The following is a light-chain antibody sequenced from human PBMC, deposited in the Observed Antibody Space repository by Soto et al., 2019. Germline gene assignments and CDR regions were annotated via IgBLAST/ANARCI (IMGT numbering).Light chain of an antibody. CDR1: SSDVGGYNY. Sequence: QSALTQPASVSGSPGQSITISCTGTSSDVGGYNYVSWYQQHPGKAPKLMIYDVSNRPSGVSNRFSGSKSGNTASLTISGLQAEDEADYYCSSYTSSSTRGVVFGGGTKLTVI. J-gene: IGLJ2*01. V-gene: IGLV2-14*01. CDR3: SSYTSSSTRGVV. CDR2: DVS.